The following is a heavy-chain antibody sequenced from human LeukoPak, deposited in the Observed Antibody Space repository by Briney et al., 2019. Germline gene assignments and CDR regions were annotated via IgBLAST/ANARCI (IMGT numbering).Heavy chain of an antibody. J-gene: IGHJ4*02. Sequence: GGSLRLSYAASGFTFTRYAMSWVRQAPGEGLEWVAAINNNNNPYYADSVRGRFTISRDTSGNTLYLQMNNLRAGDTAIYYCAKDHPSSGWPAFESWGQGTLVTVSS. CDR3: AKDHPSSGWPAFES. CDR2: INNNNNP. V-gene: IGHV3-23*05. D-gene: IGHD6-25*01. CDR1: GFTFTRYA.